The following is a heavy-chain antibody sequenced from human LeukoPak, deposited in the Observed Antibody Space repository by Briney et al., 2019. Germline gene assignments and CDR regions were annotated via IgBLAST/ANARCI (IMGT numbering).Heavy chain of an antibody. D-gene: IGHD2-2*01. CDR2: ISSSGSTI. CDR1: GFTFSSYS. V-gene: IGHV3-48*04. Sequence: HPGGSLRLSCAASGFTFSSYSMNWVRQAPGKGLEWVSYISSSGSTIYYADSVKGRFTISRDNAKNSLYLQMNSLRAEDTAVYYCARDRDRRSTGYFDYWGQGTLVTVSS. CDR3: ARDRDRRSTGYFDY. J-gene: IGHJ4*02.